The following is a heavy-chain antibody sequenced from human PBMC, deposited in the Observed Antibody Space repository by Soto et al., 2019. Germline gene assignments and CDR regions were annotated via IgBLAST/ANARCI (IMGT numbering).Heavy chain of an antibody. Sequence: GGSLRLSCAASGFTFSNYWMNWVRQAPGKGLEWVANIQQDGSGKYYVDSVKGRFTISRDDAKNSLYLQMNSLRAEDTAVYYCARNLKYCSGGSCYPTVFDYWGQGTLVTVSS. V-gene: IGHV3-7*01. CDR3: ARNLKYCSGGSCYPTVFDY. CDR2: IQQDGSGK. CDR1: GFTFSNYW. D-gene: IGHD2-15*01. J-gene: IGHJ4*02.